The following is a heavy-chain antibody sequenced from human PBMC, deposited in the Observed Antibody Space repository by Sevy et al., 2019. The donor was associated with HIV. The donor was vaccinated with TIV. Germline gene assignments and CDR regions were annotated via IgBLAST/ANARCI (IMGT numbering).Heavy chain of an antibody. CDR1: GFTFSNAW. D-gene: IGHD3-22*01. V-gene: IGHV3-15*01. J-gene: IGHJ3*02. CDR2: IKSKTDGGTT. Sequence: GGSLRLSCAASGFTFSNAWMSWVRQAPGKGLEWVGRIKSKTDGGTTDYAAPVKGRFTISRDDSKNTLYLQMNSLKTGDTAVYYCTTGNYYDGSGYYMGAFDIWGQGTMVTVSS. CDR3: TTGNYYDGSGYYMGAFDI.